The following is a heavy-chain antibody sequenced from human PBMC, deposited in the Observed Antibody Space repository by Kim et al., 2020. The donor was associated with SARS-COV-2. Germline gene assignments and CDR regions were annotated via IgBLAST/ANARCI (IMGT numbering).Heavy chain of an antibody. Sequence: DSVKGRFTIYRDNAKNTLYLQMNSLRAEDTAVYYCAKEGITMVQGASFDYWGQGTLVTVSS. CDR3: AKEGITMVQGASFDY. D-gene: IGHD3-10*01. J-gene: IGHJ4*02. V-gene: IGHV3-23*01.